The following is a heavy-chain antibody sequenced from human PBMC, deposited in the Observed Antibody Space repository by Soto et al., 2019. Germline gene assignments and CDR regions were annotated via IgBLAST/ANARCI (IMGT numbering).Heavy chain of an antibody. D-gene: IGHD3-10*01. V-gene: IGHV1-18*01. CDR2: INNNNGHT. CDR1: GYTFTSYG. CDR3: ARVMVRGVIRVPAPFLEEFNWFEP. Sequence: ASVKVSCKASGYTFTSYGIIWVRQGPGQGLEGMGWINNNNGHTTYAPHTQSRLTMTTDTSTSTVYMELRSLRSDDTAVYYCARVMVRGVIRVPAPFLEEFNWFEPRRQRTMGTVAS. J-gene: IGHJ5*02.